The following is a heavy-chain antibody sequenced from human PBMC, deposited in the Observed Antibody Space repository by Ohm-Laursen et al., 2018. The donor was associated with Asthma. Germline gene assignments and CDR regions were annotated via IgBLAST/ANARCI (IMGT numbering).Heavy chain of an antibody. V-gene: IGHV4-31*03. CDR1: GGSISSGGYY. Sequence: TLSLTCTVSGGSISSGGYYWSWIRQHPGKGLEWIGYIYYSGSTYYNPSLKSRVTISVDTSKNQFSLKLSSVTAADTAVYYCARVPGYSSDSSRKYYYYGMDVWGQGTTVTVPS. J-gene: IGHJ6*02. CDR2: IYYSGST. CDR3: ARVPGYSSDSSRKYYYYGMDV. D-gene: IGHD6-19*01.